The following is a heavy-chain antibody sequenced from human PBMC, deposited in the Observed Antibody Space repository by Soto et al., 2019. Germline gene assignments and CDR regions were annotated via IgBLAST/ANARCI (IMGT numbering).Heavy chain of an antibody. D-gene: IGHD2-2*01. CDR3: AKGPLRYQLRSGPFDY. J-gene: IGHJ4*02. CDR2: ISWNSGSI. V-gene: IGHV3-9*01. Sequence: EVQLVESGGGLVQPGRSLRLSCAASGFTFDDYAMHWVRQAPGKGLEWVSGISWNSGSIGYADSVKGRFTISRDNAKNSLYLQMNSLRAEDTALYYCAKGPLRYQLRSGPFDYWGQGTLVTVSS. CDR1: GFTFDDYA.